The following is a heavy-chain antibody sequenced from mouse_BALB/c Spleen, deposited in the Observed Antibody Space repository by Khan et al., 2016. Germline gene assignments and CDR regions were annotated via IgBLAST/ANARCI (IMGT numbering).Heavy chain of an antibody. Sequence: EVELVESGGGLVKPGGSLKLSCAASGFTFSSYAMSWVRQTPEKRLEWVASISSGGSTYYPDSVKGRFTISRDNARNILYLQMSSLRSEDTAMYYCARPYDYYWCVDVWGAGTTVTVSS. CDR2: ISSGGST. V-gene: IGHV5-6-5*01. J-gene: IGHJ1*01. D-gene: IGHD2-4*01. CDR1: GFTFSSYA. CDR3: ARPYDYYWCVDV.